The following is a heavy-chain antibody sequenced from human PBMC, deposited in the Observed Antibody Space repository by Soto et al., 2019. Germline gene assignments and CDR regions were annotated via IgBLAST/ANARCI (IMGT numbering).Heavy chain of an antibody. D-gene: IGHD3-10*01. CDR2: INHSGGT. CDR1: GGSFSGYY. J-gene: IGHJ6*02. V-gene: IGHV4-34*01. CDR3: ARQRIITMVRGVNLYYYYYGMDV. Sequence: PSETLSLTCAVYGGSFSGYYWSWIRQPPGKGLEWIGEINHSGGTNYNPSLKSRVTISVDTSKNQFSLKLSSVTAADTAVYYCARQRIITMVRGVNLYYYYYGMDVWGQGTTVTVSS.